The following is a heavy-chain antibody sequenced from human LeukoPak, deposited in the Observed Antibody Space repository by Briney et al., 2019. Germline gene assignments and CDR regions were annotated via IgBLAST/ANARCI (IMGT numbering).Heavy chain of an antibody. CDR2: IYYSGST. J-gene: IGHJ4*02. Sequence: SETLSLTCAVYGGSFSGYYWSWIRQPPGKGLEWIGNIYYSGSTYYKPSLKTRVTISVDTSKNQFSLKLTSVTAADTAVYYCARHASVDGNWPRPLDYWGQGSLVTVSS. D-gene: IGHD6-19*01. V-gene: IGHV4-34*01. CDR1: GGSFSGYY. CDR3: ARHASVDGNWPRPLDY.